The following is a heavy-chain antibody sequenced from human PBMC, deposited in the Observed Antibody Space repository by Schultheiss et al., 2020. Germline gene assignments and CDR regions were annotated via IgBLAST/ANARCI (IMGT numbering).Heavy chain of an antibody. J-gene: IGHJ5*02. V-gene: IGHV3-74*01. Sequence: GGSLRLSCAASGFPFSYSWMHWVRQAPGKGLVWVSRIKSDGTETNYADSVKGRFTISRDNAKNTLYLQMSSLRAEDTALYYCANDVVFGSGSLASWGQGTLVTVS. CDR2: IKSDGTET. CDR3: ANDVVFGSGSLAS. D-gene: IGHD3-10*01. CDR1: GFPFSYSW.